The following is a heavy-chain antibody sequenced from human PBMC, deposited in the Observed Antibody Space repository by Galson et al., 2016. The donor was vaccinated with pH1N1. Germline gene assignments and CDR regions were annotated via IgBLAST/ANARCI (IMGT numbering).Heavy chain of an antibody. V-gene: IGHV4-34*01. D-gene: IGHD2-15*01. CDR1: GGSFSGYY. CDR2: LNHSGST. Sequence: ETLSLTCAVYGGSFSGYYWNWIRQPPGKGLEWIGELNHSGSTNYNPSLKSRVTISVDTSKNQFSLNLSSVTAADTAVYYCARGDFVVGEGWYNGLDVWGQGTTVTVSS. J-gene: IGHJ6*02. CDR3: ARGDFVVGEGWYNGLDV.